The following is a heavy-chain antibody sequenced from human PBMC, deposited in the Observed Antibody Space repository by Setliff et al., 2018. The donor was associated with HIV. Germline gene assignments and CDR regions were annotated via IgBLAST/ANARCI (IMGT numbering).Heavy chain of an antibody. D-gene: IGHD3-22*01. J-gene: IGHJ1*01. CDR2: NYYSESS. V-gene: IGHV4-39*07. Sequence: SETLSLTCTVSADSISRRTHYWDWIRQPPGKGLERIGNNYYSESSTYNPSLKSRVTISVDTSKDQVSLKLSAVTAADTAVYYCARKQRGSSGYYEFFQQWGQGTMVTVSS. CDR3: ARKQRGSSGYYEFFQQ. CDR1: ADSISRRTHY.